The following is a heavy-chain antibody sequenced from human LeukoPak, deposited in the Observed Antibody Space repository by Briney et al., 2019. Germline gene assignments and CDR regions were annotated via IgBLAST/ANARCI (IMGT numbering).Heavy chain of an antibody. D-gene: IGHD6-13*01. CDR2: INHSGST. CDR3: ARRTKYSSSWYQYFDY. Sequence: PSETLSLTCTVSGGSISSYYWSWIRQPPGKGLEWIGEINHSGSTNYNPSLKSRVTISVDTSKNQFSLKLSSVTAADTAVYYCARRTKYSSSWYQYFDYWGQGTLVTVSS. V-gene: IGHV4-34*01. CDR1: GGSISSYY. J-gene: IGHJ4*02.